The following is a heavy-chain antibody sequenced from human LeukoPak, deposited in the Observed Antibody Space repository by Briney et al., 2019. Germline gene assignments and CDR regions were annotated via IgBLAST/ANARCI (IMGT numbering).Heavy chain of an antibody. Sequence: SVKVSCKASGYTFTGYYMHWVRQAPGQGLEWMGGIIPIFGTTNYAQKFQGRVTITADESTSTAYMELSSLRSEDTAVYYCGRVRDGYNDVFDIWGQGTMVTVSS. J-gene: IGHJ3*02. CDR2: IIPIFGTT. CDR3: GRVRDGYNDVFDI. V-gene: IGHV1-69*13. CDR1: GYTFTGYY. D-gene: IGHD5-24*01.